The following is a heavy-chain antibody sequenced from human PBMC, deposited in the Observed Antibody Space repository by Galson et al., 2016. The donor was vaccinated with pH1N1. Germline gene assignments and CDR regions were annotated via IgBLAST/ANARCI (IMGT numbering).Heavy chain of an antibody. Sequence: SVKVSCKASGYTFTGYYIHWVRQAPGQGLEWMGWIKLNSGDTKYAQKFQGRVTMTRDTSISTAYMELSSLGSDDTAIYYCARGRYCNNRDCFMGIDSWGQGTLVTVSS. V-gene: IGHV1-2*02. CDR3: ARGRYCNNRDCFMGIDS. J-gene: IGHJ4*02. CDR1: GYTFTGYY. D-gene: IGHD2-8*01. CDR2: IKLNSGDT.